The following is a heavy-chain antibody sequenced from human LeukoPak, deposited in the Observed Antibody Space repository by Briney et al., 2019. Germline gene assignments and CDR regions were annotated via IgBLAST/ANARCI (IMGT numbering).Heavy chain of an antibody. CDR3: ARQRTLTSCYEY. CDR2: INPNSGGT. Sequence: ASVTVSCQASRYTFTGYYMHWLRQAPGQGLEWMGWINPNSGGTNYAQKFQGRVTITRDTSISTDYMELSRLRSDDTAVYYCARQRTLTSCYEYWGQGALVTVSS. D-gene: IGHD2-15*01. J-gene: IGHJ4*02. CDR1: RYTFTGYY. V-gene: IGHV1-2*02.